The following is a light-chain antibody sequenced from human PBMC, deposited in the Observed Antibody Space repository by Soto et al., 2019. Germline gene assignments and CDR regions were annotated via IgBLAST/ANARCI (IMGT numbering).Light chain of an antibody. CDR3: QQYNDYSWT. V-gene: IGKV1-5*03. CDR1: QSISAG. CDR2: KAS. Sequence: DIQTTQSPSTLSASVGDSVSINCRASQSISAGLAWYQQKPGKTPSLLIYKASTLEIGVPSRFSGSGSGTEFTLTIISLQPDDVAIYYCQQYNDYSWTFGQGTKVDIK. J-gene: IGKJ1*01.